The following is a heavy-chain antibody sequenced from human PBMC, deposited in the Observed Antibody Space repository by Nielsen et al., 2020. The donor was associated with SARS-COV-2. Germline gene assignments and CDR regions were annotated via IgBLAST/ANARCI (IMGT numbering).Heavy chain of an antibody. CDR2: INTNTGNP. CDR3: ARGGEYYYGSGSQY. CDR1: GYTFTSYA. D-gene: IGHD3-10*01. V-gene: IGHV7-4-1*02. J-gene: IGHJ4*02. Sequence: SVQVSCKASGYTFTSYAMNWVRQAPGQGLEWMGLINTNTGNPTYAQGFTGRFVFSLDTSVSTAYLQISSLKAEDTAVYYCARGGEYYYGSGSQYWGQGTLATVSS.